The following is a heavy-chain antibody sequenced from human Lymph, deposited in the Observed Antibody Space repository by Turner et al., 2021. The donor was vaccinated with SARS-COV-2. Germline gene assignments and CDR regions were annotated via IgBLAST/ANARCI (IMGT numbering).Heavy chain of an antibody. V-gene: IGHV3-30*04. CDR1: GFTFSTYA. CDR2: ISYDGSNK. D-gene: IGHD3-10*01. CDR3: ARYASGGYFYYGMDV. J-gene: IGHJ6*02. Sequence: QVQLVESGGGVVKPGRSLRLSCAASGFTFSTYAIYWVRQAPGKGLEWVAVISYDGSNKYYADSVKGRFTISRDNSKNTLYPQMNSLRAEDTAVYYCARYASGGYFYYGMDVWGQGTTVTVSS.